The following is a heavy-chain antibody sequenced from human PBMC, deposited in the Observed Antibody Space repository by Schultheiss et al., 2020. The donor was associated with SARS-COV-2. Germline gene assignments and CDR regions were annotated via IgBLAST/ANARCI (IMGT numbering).Heavy chain of an antibody. D-gene: IGHD3-10*01. CDR3: ARDLRIAAPSSITMEAFDI. CDR1: GFAFSSYW. J-gene: IGHJ3*02. V-gene: IGHV3-48*01. Sequence: GGSLRLSCAASGFAFSSYWMTWVRQAPGKGLEWVSYISSSSSTIYYADSVKGRFTISRDNAMNSLYLQMNSLRAEDTAVYYCARDLRIAAPSSITMEAFDIWGQGTMVTVSS. CDR2: ISSSSSTI.